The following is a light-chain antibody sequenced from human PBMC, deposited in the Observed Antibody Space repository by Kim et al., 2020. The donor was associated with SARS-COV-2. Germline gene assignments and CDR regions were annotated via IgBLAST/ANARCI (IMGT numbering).Light chain of an antibody. J-gene: IGLJ1*01. Sequence: QSITISCTGTSSDVGGYKYVSWYQQHPGKAPKLMIYDVTHRPSGVSNRFSGSKSGNTASLTISGLQAEDEADYYCSSYTSSSTTYVFGTGTKVTVL. CDR3: SSYTSSSTTYV. CDR2: DVT. V-gene: IGLV2-14*03. CDR1: SSDVGGYKY.